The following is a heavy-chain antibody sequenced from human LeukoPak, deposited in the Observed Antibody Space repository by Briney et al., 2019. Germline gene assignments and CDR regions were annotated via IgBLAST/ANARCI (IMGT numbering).Heavy chain of an antibody. CDR1: GFTFSNYW. CDR2: INSDGSST. Sequence: GGSLRLSCAASGFTFSNYWMHWVRQSPGKGLVWVSRINSDGSSTTYADSVKGRFTISRDNAKNTLYLQMNSLRAEDTAVYYCARVHTAMDPFDYWGQGTQVTVSS. CDR3: ARVHTAMDPFDY. V-gene: IGHV3-74*03. D-gene: IGHD5-18*01. J-gene: IGHJ4*02.